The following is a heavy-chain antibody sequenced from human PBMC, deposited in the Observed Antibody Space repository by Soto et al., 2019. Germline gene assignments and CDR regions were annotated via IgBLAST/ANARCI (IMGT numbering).Heavy chain of an antibody. D-gene: IGHD3-3*01. CDR3: ARSVILSGGSYKGLIRLPYFDT. CDR2: INQSGST. CDR1: GGSFSGYY. Sequence: PSETLSLTCAVYGGSFSGYYWSWIRQPPGKGLEWIGEINQSGSTNYNPSLKNRVTLSLDGSKNEFSLNVNSVTAADTAVYYCARSVILSGGSYKGLIRLPYFDTWGPGTLVTVSS. V-gene: IGHV4-34*01. J-gene: IGHJ4*02.